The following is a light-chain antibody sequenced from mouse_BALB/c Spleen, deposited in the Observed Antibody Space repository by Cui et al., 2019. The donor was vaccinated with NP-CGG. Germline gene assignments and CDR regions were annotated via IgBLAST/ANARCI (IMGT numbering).Light chain of an antibody. CDR2: GTN. V-gene: IGLV1*01. Sequence: QPVVTQESALTTSPGETVTLTCRSITGAVTTSNYANWVQEKPDHLFTGLIGGTNNRAPGGPARFSGSLIGDKAALTITGAQTEDEAIYFCALWYSNHWVFGGGTKLTVL. CDR1: TGAVTTSNY. CDR3: ALWYSNHWV. J-gene: IGLJ1*01.